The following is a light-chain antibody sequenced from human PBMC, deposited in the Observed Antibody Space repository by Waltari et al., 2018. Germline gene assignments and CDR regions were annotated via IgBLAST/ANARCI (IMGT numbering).Light chain of an antibody. Sequence: SALTQPASVAGSPGQSITISCTGTSSDVGGYNYLSWYQQHPGKAPKLMIYDVSKRPSGVSNRFSGSKSGNTASLTISGLQAEDEADYYCSSYTSSSPVVFGGGTKLTVL. J-gene: IGLJ2*01. V-gene: IGLV2-14*01. CDR2: DVS. CDR3: SSYTSSSPVV. CDR1: SSDVGGYNY.